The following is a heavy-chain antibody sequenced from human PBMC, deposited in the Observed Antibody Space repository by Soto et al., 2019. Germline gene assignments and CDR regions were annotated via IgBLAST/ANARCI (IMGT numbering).Heavy chain of an antibody. D-gene: IGHD3-22*01. CDR3: ARGHYYDSSGYYPFFDY. Sequence: PSETLSLTCTVSGGSISSGDYYWSWIRQPPGKGLEWIGYIYYSGSTYYNPSLKSRVTISVDTSKNQFSLKLSSVTAADTAVYYCARGHYYDSSGYYPFFDYWGQGTLVTVSS. CDR1: GGSISSGDYY. CDR2: IYYSGST. J-gene: IGHJ4*02. V-gene: IGHV4-30-4*01.